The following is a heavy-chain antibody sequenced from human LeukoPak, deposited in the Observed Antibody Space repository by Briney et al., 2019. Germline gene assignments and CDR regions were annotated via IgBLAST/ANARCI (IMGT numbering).Heavy chain of an antibody. CDR3: AVEVYYDSSGYYDFDY. Sequence: SYXISWVRQAPXQGLEWMGGIIPIFGTANYAQKFQGRVTITADESTSTAYMELSSLRSEDTAVYYCAVEVYYDSSGYYDFDYWGQGTLVTVSS. D-gene: IGHD3-22*01. V-gene: IGHV1-69*01. CDR1: SYX. J-gene: IGHJ4*02. CDR2: IIPIFGTA.